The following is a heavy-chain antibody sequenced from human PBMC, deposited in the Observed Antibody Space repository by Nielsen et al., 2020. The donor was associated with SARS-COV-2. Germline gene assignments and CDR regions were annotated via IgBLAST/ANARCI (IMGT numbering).Heavy chain of an antibody. CDR1: GFTFSSYG. V-gene: IGHV3-33*01. CDR2: IWYDGSNK. Sequence: GESLKISCAASGFTFSSYGMHWVRQAPGKGLEWVAVIWYDGSNKYYADSVKGRFTISRDNSKNTLYLQMNSLRAEDTAVYYCARDLLRYFDWLAEFDYWGQGTLVTVSS. D-gene: IGHD3-9*01. CDR3: ARDLLRYFDWLAEFDY. J-gene: IGHJ4*02.